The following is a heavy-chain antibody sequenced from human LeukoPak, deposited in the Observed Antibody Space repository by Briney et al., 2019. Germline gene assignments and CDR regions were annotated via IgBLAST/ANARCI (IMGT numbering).Heavy chain of an antibody. CDR1: GGSISSYY. J-gene: IGHJ6*02. CDR2: IYYSGST. Sequence: SETLSLTCTVSGGSISSYYWTWIRQPPGKGLEWIGYIYYSGSTNYNPSLKSRVTISVDTSKNQFSLKLSSVTAADTAVYYCARVYCSSTSCHYGMDVWGQGTTVTVSS. D-gene: IGHD2-2*01. V-gene: IGHV4-59*01. CDR3: ARVYCSSTSCHYGMDV.